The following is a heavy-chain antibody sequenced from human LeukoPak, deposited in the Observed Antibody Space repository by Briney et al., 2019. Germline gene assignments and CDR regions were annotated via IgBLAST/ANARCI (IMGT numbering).Heavy chain of an antibody. CDR1: GFTFSSYS. CDR3: AREHDYGDSADY. V-gene: IGHV3-21*01. D-gene: IGHD4-17*01. Sequence: GGSLRLSCAASGFTFSSYSMNRVRQAPGKGLEWVSSISSSSSYIYYADSVKGRFTISRDNAKNSLYLQMNSLRAEDTAVYYCAREHDYGDSADYWGQGTLVTVSS. CDR2: ISSSSSYI. J-gene: IGHJ4*02.